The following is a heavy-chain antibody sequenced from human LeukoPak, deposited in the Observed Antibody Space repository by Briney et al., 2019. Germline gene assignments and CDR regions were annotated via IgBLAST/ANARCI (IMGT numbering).Heavy chain of an antibody. D-gene: IGHD3-10*01. Sequence: GGSLRLSCAASGFTFSSYAMSWVRQAPGKGLEWVSAISGSGGSTYYADSVKGRFTISRDNSKNTLYLQMNSLRAEDTAVYYCAKDRESRRITMVRGVTMRGYFDSWGQGAQVTVSS. V-gene: IGHV3-23*01. CDR2: ISGSGGST. J-gene: IGHJ4*02. CDR1: GFTFSSYA. CDR3: AKDRESRRITMVRGVTMRGYFDS.